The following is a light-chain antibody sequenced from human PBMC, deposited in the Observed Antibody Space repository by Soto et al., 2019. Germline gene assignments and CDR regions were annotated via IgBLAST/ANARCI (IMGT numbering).Light chain of an antibody. CDR2: DVS. CDR1: SSDVGGYNY. CDR3: SSYTSSSTLLNDV. Sequence: QSALTQPASVSGSPGQSITISCTGTSSDVGGYNYVSWYQQHPGKAPKLMIYDVSNRPSGVSNRFSGSKSDNTASLTISGLQAEDEADYYCSSYTSSSTLLNDVFGTGTKLTVL. J-gene: IGLJ1*01. V-gene: IGLV2-14*01.